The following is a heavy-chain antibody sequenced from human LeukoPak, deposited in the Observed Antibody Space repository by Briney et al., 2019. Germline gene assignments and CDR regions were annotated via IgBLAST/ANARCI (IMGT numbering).Heavy chain of an antibody. D-gene: IGHD3-10*01. CDR3: ARGRTMVRGVHFDY. CDR1: GFTFSSYA. J-gene: IGHJ4*02. Sequence: GGSLRLSCAASGFTFSSYAMSWVRQAPGKGLEWVSAISGSGGSTYYADSVKGRFTISRDNSKNTLYLQMNSLRAEDTAVYYCARGRTMVRGVHFDYWGQGTLVTVSS. CDR2: ISGSGGST. V-gene: IGHV3-23*01.